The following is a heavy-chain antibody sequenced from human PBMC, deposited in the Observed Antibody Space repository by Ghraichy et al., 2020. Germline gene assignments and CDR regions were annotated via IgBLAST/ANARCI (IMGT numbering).Heavy chain of an antibody. CDR1: C. J-gene: IGHJ4*02. V-gene: IGHV4-30-4*01. Sequence: CGGGVRQPPGEGLEWIGYIHNSGNTYSNPSLGSRVIISLETSKSQFSLKLSSVTAADTAVYYCASLRAGGAVDSWGQGTLVTVSS. CDR3: ASLRAGGAVDS. CDR2: IHNSGNT. D-gene: IGHD3-10*01.